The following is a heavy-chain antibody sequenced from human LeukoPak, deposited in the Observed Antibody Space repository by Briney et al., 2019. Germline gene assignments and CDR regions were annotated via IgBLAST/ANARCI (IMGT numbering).Heavy chain of an antibody. Sequence: SETLSLTCNVTGGSISSYYWSWIRQPAGKELEWIGRIYSSGSTNYNPSLESRVTMSVDTSKNQFSLRLTSVTAADTAVYYCARDAGGSGSYYSRLDYWGQGTLVTVSS. CDR1: GGSISSYY. D-gene: IGHD3-10*01. CDR2: IYSSGST. V-gene: IGHV4-4*07. J-gene: IGHJ4*02. CDR3: ARDAGGSGSYYSRLDY.